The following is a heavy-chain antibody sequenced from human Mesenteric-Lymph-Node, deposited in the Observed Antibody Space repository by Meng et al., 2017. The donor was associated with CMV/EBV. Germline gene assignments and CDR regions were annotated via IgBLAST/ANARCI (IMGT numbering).Heavy chain of an antibody. CDR3: ARDRGVEFFDY. CDR1: GGSFSGYY. Sequence: SQTLSLTCAVYGGSFSGYYWSWIRQPPGKGLEWIGEINHSGSTNYNPSLKSRVTISVDTSKNQFSLKLSSVTAADTAVYYCARDRGVEFFDYWGQGTLVTVSS. D-gene: IGHD3-10*01. J-gene: IGHJ4*02. CDR2: INHSGST. V-gene: IGHV4-34*01.